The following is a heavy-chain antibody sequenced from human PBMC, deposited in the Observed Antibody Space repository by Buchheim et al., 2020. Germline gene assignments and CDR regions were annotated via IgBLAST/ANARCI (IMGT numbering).Heavy chain of an antibody. CDR2: INQDGSEK. D-gene: IGHD3-10*01. J-gene: IGHJ4*02. CDR1: GFIFPNYW. V-gene: IGHV3-7*01. Sequence: EVQLVESGGGLVQPGGSLRLSCAASGFIFPNYWMSWVRQAPGKGLEWVANINQDGSEKYYVDSVKGRFTLSRDNTKNSLYLQMNSLRAGDTAVYYCASMVQGVSNFAYWGQGTL. CDR3: ASMVQGVSNFAY.